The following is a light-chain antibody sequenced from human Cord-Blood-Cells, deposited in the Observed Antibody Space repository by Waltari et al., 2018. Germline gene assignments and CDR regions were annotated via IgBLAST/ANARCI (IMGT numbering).Light chain of an antibody. CDR1: QSVSSD. V-gene: IGKV3-11*01. CDR3: QQRSNWPPLT. CDR2: DAS. Sequence: DIVLTQSPATLSLSPGERATLSCRASQSVSSDLAGYQQKPGQAPRLLIYDASNRATGIPARFSGSGSGTDFTLTISSLEPEDFAVYYCQQRSNWPPLTFGGGTKVEIK. J-gene: IGKJ4*01.